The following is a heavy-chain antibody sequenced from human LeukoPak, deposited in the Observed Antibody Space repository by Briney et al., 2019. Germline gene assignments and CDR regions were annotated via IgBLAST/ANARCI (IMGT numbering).Heavy chain of an antibody. Sequence: PGGSLRLSCAASGLTFSSYSMNWVRQAPGKGLEWVSSISSSSSYIYYADSVKGRFTISRDNAKNSLYLQMNSLRAEDTAVYYCARGMIVPRGFDYWGQGTLVTVSS. D-gene: IGHD3-22*01. V-gene: IGHV3-21*01. CDR1: GLTFSSYS. J-gene: IGHJ4*02. CDR2: ISSSSSYI. CDR3: ARGMIVPRGFDY.